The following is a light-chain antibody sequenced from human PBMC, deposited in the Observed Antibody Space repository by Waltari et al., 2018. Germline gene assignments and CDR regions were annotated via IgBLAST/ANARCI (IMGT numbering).Light chain of an antibody. Sequence: DIVMTQSPDSLAVSLGERATINCQSSQSGLYSSDNRNSLAWYQQKPGQPPELLIYWASTRESGVPDRFSGSGSGTDFTLTISSLQAEDVAVYYCQQYYTTPFTFGPGTKVDI. CDR2: WAS. CDR1: QSGLYSSDNRNS. J-gene: IGKJ3*01. CDR3: QQYYTTPFT. V-gene: IGKV4-1*01.